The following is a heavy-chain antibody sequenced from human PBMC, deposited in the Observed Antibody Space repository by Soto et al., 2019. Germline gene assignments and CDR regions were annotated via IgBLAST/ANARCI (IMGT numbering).Heavy chain of an antibody. CDR3: VRGNDFGDFFDY. Sequence: QVQLVESGPGLVKPSPTLSLTCTVSGASISSGDDYWTWIRQPPGKGLEWIGYIDNSGNIYHNPSLKSRLTISLDTSKNQFSLKVSSVTAADTAVYYCVRGNDFGDFFDYWGQGTLVTVSS. V-gene: IGHV4-30-4*01. J-gene: IGHJ4*02. CDR1: GASISSGDDY. D-gene: IGHD4-17*01. CDR2: IDNSGNI.